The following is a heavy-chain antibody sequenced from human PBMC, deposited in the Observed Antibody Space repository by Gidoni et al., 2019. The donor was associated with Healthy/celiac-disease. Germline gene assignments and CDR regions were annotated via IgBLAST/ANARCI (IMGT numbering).Heavy chain of an antibody. D-gene: IGHD6-13*01. CDR3: ARGDFEIATACGAYYFDF. V-gene: IGHV1-69*04. Sequence: QVQLVQSGAEVKKPGSSVKVSCKTSGGTFSSYAISWVRQAPGQGLEWMGRIIPILGIANYAQKCQGRVTITADKSPSTAYMELSSLRSEETAVYYCARGDFEIATACGAYYFDFWGQGTLVTVSS. CDR1: GGTFSSYA. CDR2: IIPILGIA. J-gene: IGHJ4*02.